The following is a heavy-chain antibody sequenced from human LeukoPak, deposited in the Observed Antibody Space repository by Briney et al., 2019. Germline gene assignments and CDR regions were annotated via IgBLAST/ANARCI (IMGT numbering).Heavy chain of an antibody. CDR1: GGSISSYY. CDR3: ARGGGKWFDP. Sequence: SETLPLTCTVSGGSISSYYWSWIRQPPGKGLEWIGYIYYSGSTNYNPSLKSRVTISVDTSKNQFSLKLSSVTAADTAVYYCARGGGKWFDPWGQGTLVTVSS. CDR2: IYYSGST. V-gene: IGHV4-59*01. D-gene: IGHD3-16*01. J-gene: IGHJ5*02.